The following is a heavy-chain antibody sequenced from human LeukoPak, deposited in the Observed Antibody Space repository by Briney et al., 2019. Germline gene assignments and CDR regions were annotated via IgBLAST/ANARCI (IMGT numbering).Heavy chain of an antibody. D-gene: IGHD3-3*01. CDR3: ARGYYDFWSGPDLDYYYYYYMDV. Sequence: ASVKVSCKASGYTFTSYYMHWVRQAPGQGLEWMGIINPSGGSTSYAQKFQGRVTMTRDMSTSTVYMELSSLRSEDTAVYYCARGYYDFWSGPDLDYYYYYYMDVWGKGTTVTVSS. V-gene: IGHV1-46*01. CDR1: GYTFTSYY. J-gene: IGHJ6*03. CDR2: INPSGGST.